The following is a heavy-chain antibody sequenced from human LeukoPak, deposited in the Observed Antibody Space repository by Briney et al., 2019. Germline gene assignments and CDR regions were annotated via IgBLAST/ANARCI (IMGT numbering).Heavy chain of an antibody. V-gene: IGHV3-48*04. CDR3: ARDLLSSSCH. CDR1: GESISGFF. D-gene: IGHD6-13*01. CDR2: ISSSSSTI. J-gene: IGHJ4*02. Sequence: PSETLSLTCTVSGESISGFFWNWVRQAPGKGLEWVSYISSSSSTIYYADSVKGRFTISRDNAKNSLYLQMNSLRAEDTAVYYCARDLLSSSCHWGQGTLVTVSS.